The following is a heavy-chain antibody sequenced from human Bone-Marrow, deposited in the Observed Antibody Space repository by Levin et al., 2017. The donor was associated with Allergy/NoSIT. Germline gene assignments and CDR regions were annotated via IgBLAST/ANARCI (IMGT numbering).Heavy chain of an antibody. J-gene: IGHJ6*02. CDR2: INFSGST. CDR3: ARDHQEVRGFYYKYYGMGV. V-gene: IGHV4-61*03. D-gene: IGHD3-10*01. Sequence: SCTVSGGSVSSGNYYWTWVRHPPGKGLEWIGYINFSGSTIYSPSLKSRVTISADTAKNHFSLKLTSVTAADTAVYNCARDHQEVRGFYYKYYGMGVWGQGTAVTVSS. CDR1: GGSVSSGNYY.